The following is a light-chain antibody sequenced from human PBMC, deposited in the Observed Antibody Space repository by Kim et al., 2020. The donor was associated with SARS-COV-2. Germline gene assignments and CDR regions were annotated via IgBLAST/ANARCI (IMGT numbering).Light chain of an antibody. Sequence: GQSVTISCTGTSRDVGGYNYVSVYQQSPGKVPKLMIFEVSKRPSGVPDRFSGSKSGNTASLTVSGLQAEDEADYYCSSYAGSNNWVFGGGTQLTVL. CDR3: SSYAGSNNWV. V-gene: IGLV2-8*01. J-gene: IGLJ3*02. CDR2: EVS. CDR1: SRDVGGYNY.